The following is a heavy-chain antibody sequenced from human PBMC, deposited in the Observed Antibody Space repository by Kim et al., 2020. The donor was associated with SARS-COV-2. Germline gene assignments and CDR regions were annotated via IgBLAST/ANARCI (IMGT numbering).Heavy chain of an antibody. CDR1: GGSISSSSYY. CDR3: ARHPVDYYGSGSYHDY. D-gene: IGHD3-10*01. CDR2: IYYSGST. J-gene: IGHJ4*02. Sequence: SETLSLTCTVSGGSISSSSYYWGGIRQPPGKGLEWIGSIYYSGSTYYNPSLKSRVTISVDTSKNQFSLKLSSVTAADTAVYYCARHPVDYYGSGSYHDYWGQGTLVTVSS. V-gene: IGHV4-39*01.